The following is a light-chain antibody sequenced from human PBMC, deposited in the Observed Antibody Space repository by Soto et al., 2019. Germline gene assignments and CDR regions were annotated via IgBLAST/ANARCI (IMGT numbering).Light chain of an antibody. V-gene: IGKV3-11*01. CDR3: QQRTNCPLT. CDR1: QSVNNF. Sequence: EIVLTQSPVTLSLSPGETATLSCRASQSVNNFLAWYQQKPGQAPRLLIYDASKRTTGIPARFSSSGSGTDFTLTISSREPEDFAVYYCQQRTNCPLTFGGGTKVEIK. J-gene: IGKJ4*01. CDR2: DAS.